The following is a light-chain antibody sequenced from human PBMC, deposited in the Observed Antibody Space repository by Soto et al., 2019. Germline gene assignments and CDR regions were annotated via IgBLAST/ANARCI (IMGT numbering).Light chain of an antibody. CDR1: QSVSSY. CDR3: QQRSNSGLPT. Sequence: EIVFTQSPATLSLSPGERATLSCRASQSVSSYLAWYQPKPAQAPRLLIYDASNRANGIPARFSGSGSGTDLTLTVSSLEPEDFAVYDGQQRSNSGLPTFGRGTRLEIK. V-gene: IGKV3-11*01. CDR2: DAS. J-gene: IGKJ5*01.